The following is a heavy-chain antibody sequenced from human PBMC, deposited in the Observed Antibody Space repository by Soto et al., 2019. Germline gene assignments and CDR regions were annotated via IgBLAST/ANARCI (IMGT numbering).Heavy chain of an antibody. D-gene: IGHD3-10*01. V-gene: IGHV3-23*01. CDR1: GFTFSSYA. CDR3: ARSGPNYYGSVPREFDP. CDR2: ISGSGGST. J-gene: IGHJ5*02. Sequence: TGGSLRLSCAASGFTFSSYAMSWVRQAPGKGLEWVSAISGSGGSTYYADSVKGRFTISRDNSKNTLYLQMNSLRAADTAVYYCARSGPNYYGSVPREFDPWGQGTLVTVSS.